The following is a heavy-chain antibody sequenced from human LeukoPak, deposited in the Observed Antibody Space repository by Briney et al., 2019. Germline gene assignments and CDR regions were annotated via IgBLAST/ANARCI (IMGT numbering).Heavy chain of an antibody. CDR1: GGSFSGYY. D-gene: IGHD3-10*01. V-gene: IGHV4-34*01. CDR3: ARVKGLLWFGELLLDAFDI. J-gene: IGHJ3*02. CDR2: INHSGST. Sequence: SETLSLTCAVYGGSFSGYYWSWIRQPPGKGLEWIGEINHSGSTNYNPSLKSRVTISVDTSKNQFSLKLSSVTAADTAVYYCARVKGLLWFGELLLDAFDIWGQGTMVTVSS.